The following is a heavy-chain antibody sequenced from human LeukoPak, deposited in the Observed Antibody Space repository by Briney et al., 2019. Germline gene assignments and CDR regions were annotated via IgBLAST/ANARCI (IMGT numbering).Heavy chain of an antibody. J-gene: IGHJ4*02. CDR2: IYYSGST. D-gene: IGHD3-22*01. V-gene: IGHV4-30-4*01. Sequence: SETLSLTCTVSGGSVTSLGYYWSWIRQPPGKGLEWIGYIYYSGSTYYNPSLKSRLTISVDTSKKQFSLKLSSVTAADTAVYYCARVGFYDSSGLNAGRSFVYRGQGTLVTVSS. CDR3: ARVGFYDSSGLNAGRSFVY. CDR1: GGSVTSLGYY.